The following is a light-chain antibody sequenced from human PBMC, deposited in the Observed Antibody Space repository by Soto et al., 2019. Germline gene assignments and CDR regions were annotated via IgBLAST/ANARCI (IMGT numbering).Light chain of an antibody. Sequence: DIQLTQSPSFLSASVGDRVTVTCRASQGISSYLAWYQQKPGKAPELLISVPSTLQSGVPSRFSGSGSGTEFTLTISSLQPEDVATYYCQQLNSYPLTFGGGTKVEI. CDR1: QGISSY. CDR2: VPS. CDR3: QQLNSYPLT. J-gene: IGKJ4*01. V-gene: IGKV1-9*01.